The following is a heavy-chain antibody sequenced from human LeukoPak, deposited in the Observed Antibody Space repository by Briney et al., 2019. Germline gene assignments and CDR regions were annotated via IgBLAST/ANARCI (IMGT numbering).Heavy chain of an antibody. D-gene: IGHD6-13*01. CDR2: IYYSGST. CDR1: GGSISSYY. V-gene: IGHV4-59*01. Sequence: SETLSLTCTVPGGSISSYYWSWIRQPPGKGLEWIGYIYYSGSTNYNPSLKSRVTISVDTSKNQFSLKLSSVTAADTAVYYCAEDRSPGYSSRWYDYLGQGTLVNGSS. CDR3: AEDRSPGYSSRWYDY. J-gene: IGHJ5*01.